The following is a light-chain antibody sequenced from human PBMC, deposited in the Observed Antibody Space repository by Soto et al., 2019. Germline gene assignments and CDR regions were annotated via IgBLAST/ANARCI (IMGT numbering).Light chain of an antibody. CDR2: GAS. CDR1: ESVSDNY. Sequence: EIVLTQSPGTLSLSPGERATLSCRASESVSDNYLAWYQQRSGQAPRLVIYGASSRASAVPDRFSGSGSGADFTLTISRLEPEDFAVYYCQHSGNSHGTFGQGTKVDIK. J-gene: IGKJ1*01. V-gene: IGKV3-20*01. CDR3: QHSGNSHGT.